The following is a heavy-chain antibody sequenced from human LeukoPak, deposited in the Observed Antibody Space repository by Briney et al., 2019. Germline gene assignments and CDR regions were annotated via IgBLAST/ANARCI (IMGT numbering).Heavy chain of an antibody. CDR2: ISYDGSDK. J-gene: IGHJ4*02. D-gene: IGHD3-3*02. CDR3: AKDRMFGVGPPDH. CDR1: RFTFSSYG. V-gene: IGHV3-30*18. Sequence: PGGSLRLSCAASRFTFSSYGMHWVRQAPGKGLEWVAVISYDGSDKYYADSVKGRFTISRDNSKNTLYLQMNSLRAEDTAVYYCAKDRMFGVGPPDHWGQGTLVTVSS.